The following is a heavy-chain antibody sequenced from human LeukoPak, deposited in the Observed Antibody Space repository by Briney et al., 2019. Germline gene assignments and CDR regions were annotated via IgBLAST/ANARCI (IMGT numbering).Heavy chain of an antibody. Sequence: GGSLRLSCGASGFTISYYGMHGVRQAPGKGLEWVAVIWYDGSNKYYADSVKGRFTISRDNSKNTLYLQMNNLKAEDTAVYYWARDPGSSWYVDYWGQGTLVTVSS. CDR2: IWYDGSNK. J-gene: IGHJ4*02. CDR3: ARDPGSSWYVDY. CDR1: GFTISYYG. V-gene: IGHV3-33*08. D-gene: IGHD6-13*01.